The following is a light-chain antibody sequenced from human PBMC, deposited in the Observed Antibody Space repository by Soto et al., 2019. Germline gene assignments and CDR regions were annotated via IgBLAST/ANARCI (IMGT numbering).Light chain of an antibody. V-gene: IGLV2-14*03. CDR2: DVG. CDR3: GSFTSEAYV. J-gene: IGLJ1*01. Sequence: QSALTQPASVSGSPGQSITISCTGTSSDVGGYNYVSWYQQHPGKAPKLMIYDVGTRPPGVSNRFSGSKSGNTASLTISGLQAEDEADYYCGSFTSEAYVFGTGTKVTVL. CDR1: SSDVGGYNY.